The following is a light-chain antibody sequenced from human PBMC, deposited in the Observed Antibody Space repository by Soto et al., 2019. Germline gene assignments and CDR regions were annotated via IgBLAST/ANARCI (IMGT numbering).Light chain of an antibody. J-gene: IGKJ1*01. V-gene: IGKV3-15*01. CDR2: GAS. CDR1: QSVSSN. CDR3: QQYHNWWT. Sequence: EIVMPQSPATLSVYPGERATLSCRASQSVSSNLAWYQQKPGQAPRLLIYGASTRATGIPARFSGSGSGTEFTLTISSLQSEDFAVYYCQQYHNWWTFGQGTKVDIK.